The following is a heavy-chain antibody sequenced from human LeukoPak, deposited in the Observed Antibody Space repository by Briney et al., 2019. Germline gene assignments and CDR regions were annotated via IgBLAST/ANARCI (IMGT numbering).Heavy chain of an antibody. V-gene: IGHV4-31*03. J-gene: IGHJ4*02. D-gene: IGHD3-10*01. CDR1: GGSISSGGYS. CDR2: IYYSGST. CDR3: ARGVMYYGSGSYIDY. Sequence: SQTLSLTCTVSGGSISSGGYSWSWIRQHPEKGLGWIGYIYYSGSTSYNPSLKSRVTISVDTSKNQFSLKLSSVTAADTAVYYCARGVMYYGSGSYIDYWGQGTLVTVSS.